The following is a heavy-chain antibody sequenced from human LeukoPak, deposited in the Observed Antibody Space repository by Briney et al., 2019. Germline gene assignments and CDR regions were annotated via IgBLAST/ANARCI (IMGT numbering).Heavy chain of an antibody. CDR3: ARALVVVPAAHFDY. V-gene: IGHV3-33*01. CDR1: GVTFSSYG. Sequence: GGSLRLSCAASGVTFSSYGMHWVRQAPGKGLEWVAVIWYDGSNKYYADSVKGRFTISRDNSKNTLYLQMNSLRAEDTAVYYCARALVVVPAAHFDYWGQGTLVTVSS. D-gene: IGHD2-2*01. CDR2: IWYDGSNK. J-gene: IGHJ4*02.